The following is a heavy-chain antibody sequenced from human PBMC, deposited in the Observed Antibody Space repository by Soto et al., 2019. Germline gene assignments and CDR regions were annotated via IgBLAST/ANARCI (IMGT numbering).Heavy chain of an antibody. D-gene: IGHD5-12*01. CDR2: ILNVEKIK. CDR3: AKGLRGVLDY. CDR1: GFNFGNVA. J-gene: IGHJ4*02. V-gene: IGHV3-33*03. Sequence: GGSLRPSCVASGFNFGNVAIHWVRPAPGKVLEWLTVILNVEKIKQDTVRSRFAIARDKPKNTLYLHLTSLRAEDTAIYYRAKGLRGVLDYWGQGTLVTVSS.